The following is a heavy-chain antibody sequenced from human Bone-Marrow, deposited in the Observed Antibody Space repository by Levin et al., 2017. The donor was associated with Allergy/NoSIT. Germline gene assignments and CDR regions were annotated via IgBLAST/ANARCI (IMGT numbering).Heavy chain of an antibody. CDR2: IKKDGSET. CDR3: ARDANSYANY. V-gene: IGHV3-7*04. D-gene: IGHD3-16*01. Sequence: PGGSLRLSCVASGLSFSSYWMSWVRQAPGKGLEWVANIKKDGSETHYVDSVKGRFTISRDNAKNSLYLQMNSLRAEDTAVYYCARDANSYANYWGQGTLVTVSS. J-gene: IGHJ4*02. CDR1: GLSFSSYW.